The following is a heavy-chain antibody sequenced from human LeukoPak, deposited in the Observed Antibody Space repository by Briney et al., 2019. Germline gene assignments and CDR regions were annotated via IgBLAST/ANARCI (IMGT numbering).Heavy chain of an antibody. V-gene: IGHV3-48*02. CDR2: IDRSSNII. J-gene: IGHJ5*02. CDR1: GFSFSSYS. D-gene: IGHD1-14*01. Sequence: RAGGSLRLSCAASGFSFSSYSMNWVRQAPGKGLEWVSYIDRSSNIIYYADSVKGRFTISRDNAKNSLYLQMNSLRDEDTAVYYCAKGSGINHYHRIDPWGQGTLVTVSS. CDR3: AKGSGINHYHRIDP.